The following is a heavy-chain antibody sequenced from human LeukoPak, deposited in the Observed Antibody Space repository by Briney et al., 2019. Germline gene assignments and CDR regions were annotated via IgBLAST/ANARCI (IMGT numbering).Heavy chain of an antibody. CDR2: IYYSGST. CDR1: GDSISSYY. CDR3: ARVYGYSGYDSFDY. Sequence: PSETLSLTCTVSGDSISSYYWSWIRQPPGKGLEWIGYIYYSGSTNYNPSLKSRVTISVDTSKNQFSLKLSSVTAADTAVYYCARVYGYSGYDSFDYWGQGTLVTVSS. V-gene: IGHV4-59*01. J-gene: IGHJ4*02. D-gene: IGHD5-12*01.